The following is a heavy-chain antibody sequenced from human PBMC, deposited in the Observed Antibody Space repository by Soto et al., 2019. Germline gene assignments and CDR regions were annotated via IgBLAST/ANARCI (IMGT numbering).Heavy chain of an antibody. J-gene: IGHJ6*02. V-gene: IGHV3-33*01. CDR3: ARGPSDSGYDYVYGMDV. CDR1: GFTFSSYG. Sequence: GGSLRLSCAASGFTFSSYGMHWVRQAPGKGLEWVAVIWYDGSNKYYADSVKGRFTISRDNSKNTLYLQMNSLRAEDTAVYYCARGPSDSGYDYVYGMDVWGQGTTVTVSS. CDR2: IWYDGSNK. D-gene: IGHD5-12*01.